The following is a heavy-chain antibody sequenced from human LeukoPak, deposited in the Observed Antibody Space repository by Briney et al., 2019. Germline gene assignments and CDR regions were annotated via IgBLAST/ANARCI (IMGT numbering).Heavy chain of an antibody. CDR1: GGSISSYY. V-gene: IGHV4-59*01. CDR2: VDYRGNT. J-gene: IGHJ6*02. CDR3: ARVEVGAANRQWYGMDV. D-gene: IGHD2-15*01. Sequence: PSETLSLTCTISGGSISSYYWSWIRQPPGKGLEWIGYVDYRGNTNYNPSLKSRVTISIDTSKSLFSLKLNSVTAADTAVYYGARVEVGAANRQWYGMDVWGQGTTVTVSS.